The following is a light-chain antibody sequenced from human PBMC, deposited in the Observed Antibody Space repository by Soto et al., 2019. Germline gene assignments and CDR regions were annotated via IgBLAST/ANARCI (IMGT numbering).Light chain of an antibody. Sequence: DIQMTQSPSFVSASVGDTVPITCRASQAVSTWLAWYQQKPGDAPKLLIYAASTLQSGVPSRFSGSGSGTDFTLTIRNLQPEDFATYYCQQSNSFPRTFGGGTKVEVK. J-gene: IGKJ4*01. V-gene: IGKV1-12*01. CDR1: QAVSTW. CDR3: QQSNSFPRT. CDR2: AAS.